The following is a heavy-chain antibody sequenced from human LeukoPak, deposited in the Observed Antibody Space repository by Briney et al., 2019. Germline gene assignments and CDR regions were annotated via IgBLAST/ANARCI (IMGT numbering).Heavy chain of an antibody. CDR2: ISYHARDQ. D-gene: IGHD2-8*02. V-gene: IGHV3-30*04. CDR1: GFTFSRYA. J-gene: IGHJ4*02. Sequence: AGRSLRLSCAASGFTFSRYAMHWVRQAPGKGLEWVTVISYHARDQFYADSVKGRFTVSRDNSKNTLYLQMNSLRAEDSAVYYCAAQPCSGGVCYLDYWGQGTLVTVSS. CDR3: AAQPCSGGVCYLDY.